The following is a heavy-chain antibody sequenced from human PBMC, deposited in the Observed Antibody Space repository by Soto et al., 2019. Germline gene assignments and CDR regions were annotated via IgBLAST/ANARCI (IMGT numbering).Heavy chain of an antibody. V-gene: IGHV3-11*06. J-gene: IGHJ4*02. D-gene: IGHD6-19*01. Sequence: GSLRLSCAASGFTFSDYYMSWIRQAPGKGLEWVSYISSSSSYTNYADSVKGRFTISRDNAKNSLYLQMNSLRAEDTAVYYCARDRVRRSRSGWPYFDYWGQGTLVTVSS. CDR3: ARDRVRRSRSGWPYFDY. CDR2: ISSSSSYT. CDR1: GFTFSDYY.